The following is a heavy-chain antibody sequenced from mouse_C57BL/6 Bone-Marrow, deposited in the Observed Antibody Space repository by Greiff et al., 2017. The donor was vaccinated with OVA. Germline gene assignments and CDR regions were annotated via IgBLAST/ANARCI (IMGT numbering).Heavy chain of an antibody. CDR2: ISDGGSYT. CDR3: ARDHGLDY. V-gene: IGHV5-4*01. J-gene: IGHJ4*01. CDR1: GFTFSSYA. Sequence: EVQRVESGGGLVKPGGSLKLSCAASGFTFSSYAMSWVRQTPEKRLEWVATISDGGSYTYYPDNVKGRFTISRDNAKNNLYLQMSHLKSEDTAMYYCARDHGLDYWGQGTSVTVSS.